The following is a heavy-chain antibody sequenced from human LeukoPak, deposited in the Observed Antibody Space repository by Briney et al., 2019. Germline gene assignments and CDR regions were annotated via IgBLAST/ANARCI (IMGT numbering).Heavy chain of an antibody. D-gene: IGHD1-26*01. J-gene: IGHJ4*02. CDR1: GYSISSGYY. Sequence: SETLSLTCTVSGYSISSGYYWGWIRQPPGKGLEWIGSIYHSGSTYYNPSLKSRVTISVDTSKDQFSLKLSSVTAADTAVYYCARESGEWELLGYWGQGTLVTVSS. V-gene: IGHV4-38-2*02. CDR2: IYHSGST. CDR3: ARESGEWELLGY.